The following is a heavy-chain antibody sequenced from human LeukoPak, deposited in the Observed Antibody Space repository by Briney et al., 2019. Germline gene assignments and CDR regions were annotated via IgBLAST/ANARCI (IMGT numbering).Heavy chain of an antibody. J-gene: IGHJ4*02. CDR2: ISWNGVTT. CDR3: AASDGEQQLAL. D-gene: IGHD6-13*01. V-gene: IGHV3-43*01. Sequence: GSLRLSCAASGFSFRGYTMHWVRQPPGKGLEWVSLISWNGVTTYYGASVKGRFTISRDDSKNSLYLQMNSLRSEDSAFYYCAASDGEQQLALWGQGTLVTVSS. CDR1: GFSFRGYT.